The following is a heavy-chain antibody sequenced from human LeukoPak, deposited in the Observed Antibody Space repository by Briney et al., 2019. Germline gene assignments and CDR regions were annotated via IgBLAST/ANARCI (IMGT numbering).Heavy chain of an antibody. V-gene: IGHV1-69*06. CDR3: ATYYYGSGSLYAIDY. Sequence: ASVKVSCKASGGTFSSYAISWVRQAPGQGLEWMGGIIPIFGTANYAQKFQGRVTITADKSTSTAYMELSSLRSEDTAVYYCATYYYGSGSLYAIDYWGQGTLVTVSS. CDR2: IIPIFGTA. D-gene: IGHD3-10*01. CDR1: GGTFSSYA. J-gene: IGHJ4*02.